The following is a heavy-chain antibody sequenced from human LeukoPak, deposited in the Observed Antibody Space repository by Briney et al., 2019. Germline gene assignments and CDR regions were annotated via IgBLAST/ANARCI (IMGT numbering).Heavy chain of an antibody. J-gene: IGHJ5*02. CDR1: GYSFTSYW. Sequence: GESLKISCKGSGYSFTSYWIGWVRQMPGKGLEWMGIIYPGDSDTRYSPSFQRQVTISADKSISTAYLQWSSLKASDTAMYYCARLRGGDYVSSLNNWFDPWGQGTLVTVSS. CDR3: ARLRGGDYVSSLNNWFDP. V-gene: IGHV5-51*01. CDR2: IYPGDSDT. D-gene: IGHD4-17*01.